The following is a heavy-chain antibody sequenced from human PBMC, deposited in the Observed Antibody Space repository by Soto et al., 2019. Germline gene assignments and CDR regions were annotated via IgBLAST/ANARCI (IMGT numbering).Heavy chain of an antibody. CDR1: GFTFSDNL. D-gene: IGHD5-18*01. J-gene: IGHJ3*01. CDR2: LNPDTGNT. Sequence: QVQLVQSGAELKKPGASVNISCTASGFTFSDNLINWVRQVPGQGLEWMGWLNPDTGNTRYSETFQGRVTISRHPSASIASLELTSLENEDTALYFCARDIQSVGPRANAAFDVWCQGTMITVSS. V-gene: IGHV1-3*01. CDR3: ARDIQSVGPRANAAFDV.